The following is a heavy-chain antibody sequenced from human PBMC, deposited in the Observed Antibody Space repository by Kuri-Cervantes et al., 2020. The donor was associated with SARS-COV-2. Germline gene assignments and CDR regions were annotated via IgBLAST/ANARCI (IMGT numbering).Heavy chain of an antibody. CDR1: GGSISSGGYY. V-gene: IGHV4-30-2*01. Sequence: LRLSCTVSGGSISSGGYYWSWIRQPPGKGLEWIGYIYHSGSTNYNPSLKSRVTISVDTSKNQFSLKLSSVTAADTAVYYCARSFSSWYPDYWGQGTLVTVSS. CDR2: IYHSGST. CDR3: ARSFSSWYPDY. J-gene: IGHJ4*02. D-gene: IGHD6-13*01.